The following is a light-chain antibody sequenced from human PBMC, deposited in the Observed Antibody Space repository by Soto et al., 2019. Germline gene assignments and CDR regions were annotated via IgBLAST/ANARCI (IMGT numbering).Light chain of an antibody. CDR2: TSS. V-gene: IGKV1-27*01. CDR3: QQGYNIPRT. CDR1: QGIGNY. J-gene: IGKJ1*01. Sequence: DIQMTQSPSSLSASVGDRVTITCRASQGIGNYLAWYQQKPGKVPKLLIYTSSTLQSGVPSRFSGSRSGPDFTLTISSLQPEDFATYYCQQGYNIPRTFGQGTKVDIK.